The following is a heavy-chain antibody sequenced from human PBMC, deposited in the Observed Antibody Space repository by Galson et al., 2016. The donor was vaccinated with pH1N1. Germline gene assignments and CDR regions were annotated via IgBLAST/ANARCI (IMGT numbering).Heavy chain of an antibody. CDR2: INPSSGGT. CDR1: GYPFTGYF. CDR3: ARAGNCDGDRCYGNGLDV. Sequence: SVKVSCKASGYPFTGYFLHWVRRAPGQGLEWMGRINPSSGGTKYAQKFQGRVTMTRDTSISTAYMELRSLKSDDTAVYYCARAGNCDGDRCYGNGLDVWGQGTTVTVSS. J-gene: IGHJ6*02. V-gene: IGHV1-2*06. D-gene: IGHD2-21*01.